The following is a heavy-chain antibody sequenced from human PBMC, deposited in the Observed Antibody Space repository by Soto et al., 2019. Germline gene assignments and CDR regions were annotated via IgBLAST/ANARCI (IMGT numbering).Heavy chain of an antibody. J-gene: IGHJ6*02. Sequence: QVQLQESCPGLVKPSETLSLTCTVSGGSISSYYWSWIRQPPGKGLEWIGYIYYSGSTNYNPSLKSRVTISVDTSKNQFSLKLSSVTAADTAVYYCARLVVVPHCSGGSCYSYYYGMDVWGQGTTVTVSS. CDR1: GGSISSYY. D-gene: IGHD2-15*01. CDR3: ARLVVVPHCSGGSCYSYYYGMDV. V-gene: IGHV4-59*01. CDR2: IYYSGST.